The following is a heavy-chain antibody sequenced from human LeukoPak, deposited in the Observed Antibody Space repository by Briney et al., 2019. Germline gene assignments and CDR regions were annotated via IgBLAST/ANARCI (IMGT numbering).Heavy chain of an antibody. V-gene: IGHV1-2*02. CDR2: INPHSGVT. CDR3: ARELIEDRNWFDP. CDR1: GYTFTDYF. Sequence: ASVKVSCKPSGYTFTDYFIHWVRQAPGQGLEWMGWINPHSGVTNYAQKFQARVTLTRDTTISTAYMELSGLRSDDTAVYFCARELIEDRNWFDPWGQGSQVTVSS. D-gene: IGHD3-22*01. J-gene: IGHJ5*02.